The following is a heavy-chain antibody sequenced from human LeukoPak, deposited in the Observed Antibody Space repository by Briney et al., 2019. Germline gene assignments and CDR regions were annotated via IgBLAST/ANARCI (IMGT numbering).Heavy chain of an antibody. Sequence: GGSLRLSCAASGFTFSSYWMHWVRQAPGKGLVWVSRINSDGSSTSYADSVKGRFTISRDNAKNTLYLQMNSLRAEDTVVYYCARGEESSSSSEAFDIWGQGTMVTVSS. V-gene: IGHV3-74*01. J-gene: IGHJ3*02. CDR3: ARGEESSSSSEAFDI. D-gene: IGHD6-6*01. CDR1: GFTFSSYW. CDR2: INSDGSST.